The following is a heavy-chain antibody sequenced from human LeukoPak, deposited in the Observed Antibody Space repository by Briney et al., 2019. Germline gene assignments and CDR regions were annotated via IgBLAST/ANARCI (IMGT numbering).Heavy chain of an antibody. V-gene: IGHV3-21*01. Sequence: GGSLRLSCAASGFTFSSYSMNWFRQAPGKGLEWVSSISGTRGYIYYADSVQGRFTISRDNARNSLFLQMNSLRVEDTAVYYCAGDLGEHFDYWGQGTLVTVSS. J-gene: IGHJ4*02. D-gene: IGHD1-26*01. CDR2: ISGTRGYI. CDR1: GFTFSSYS. CDR3: AGDLGEHFDY.